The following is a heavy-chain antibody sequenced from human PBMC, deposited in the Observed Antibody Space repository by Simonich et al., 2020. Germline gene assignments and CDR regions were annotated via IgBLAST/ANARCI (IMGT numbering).Heavy chain of an antibody. CDR3: ARVRFEAFDI. CDR1: GYTFTGYY. V-gene: IGHV1-2*02. J-gene: IGHJ3*02. CDR2: INPKSGGT. Sequence: QVQLVQSGAEVKKPGASVKVSCKASGYTFTGYYMPWVRQAPGQGLWWRRWINPKSGGTNYAQKCQGRDTMTRDTSISTAYMELSRLRSDDTAVYYCARVRFEAFDIWGQGTMVTVSS.